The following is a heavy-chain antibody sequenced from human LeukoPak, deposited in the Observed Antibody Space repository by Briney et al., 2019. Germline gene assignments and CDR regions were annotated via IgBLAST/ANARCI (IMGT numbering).Heavy chain of an antibody. D-gene: IGHD3-3*01. J-gene: IGHJ4*02. CDR3: ARAGVWSGYYRVPDY. Sequence: PGGSLRLSCAASGFTFSDHYMDRVRQAPGKGLEWVGRTRNKANSYTTEYAASVKGRFTISRDDSKNSLYLQMNSLKTEDTAVYYCARAGVWSGYYRVPDYWGQGTLVTVSS. V-gene: IGHV3-72*01. CDR2: TRNKANSYTT. CDR1: GFTFSDHY.